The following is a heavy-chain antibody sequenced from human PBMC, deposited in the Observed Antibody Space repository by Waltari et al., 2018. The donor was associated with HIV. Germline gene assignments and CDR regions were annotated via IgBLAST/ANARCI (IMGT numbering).Heavy chain of an antibody. V-gene: IGHV1-69*01. J-gene: IGHJ6*02. D-gene: IGHD6-6*01. Sequence: QVQLVQSGAEVKKPGSSLYVSCTASGATFLNHALNWVRQAPGQGLEWIGGIIPIFGTPKYAQKLRGRVTIAADESTSTAYMELRSLRSDDTAVYYCAIGTRPSEYNYHGMDVWGHRTSVTVS. CDR2: IIPIFGTP. CDR3: AIGTRPSEYNYHGMDV. CDR1: GATFLNHA.